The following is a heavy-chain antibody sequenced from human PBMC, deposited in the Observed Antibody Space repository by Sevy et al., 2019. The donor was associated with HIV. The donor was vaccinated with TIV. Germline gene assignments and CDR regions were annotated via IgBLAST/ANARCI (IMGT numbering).Heavy chain of an antibody. J-gene: IGHJ3*02. CDR1: GFTFSSYA. CDR3: ARVYSSSSQSGQRKIDAFDI. CDR2: ISYDGSNK. Sequence: GGSLRLSCAASGFTFSSYAMHWVRQAPGKGLEWVAVISYDGSNKYYADSVKGRFTISRDNSKNTLYLQMNSLRAEDTAVYYCARVYSSSSQSGQRKIDAFDIWGQGTMVTVSS. D-gene: IGHD6-6*01. V-gene: IGHV3-30-3*01.